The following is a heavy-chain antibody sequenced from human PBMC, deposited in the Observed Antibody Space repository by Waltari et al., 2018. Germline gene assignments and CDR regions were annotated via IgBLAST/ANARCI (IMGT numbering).Heavy chain of an antibody. CDR1: GCTLSNNW. V-gene: IGHV3-7*01. Sequence: EVQLVESVGGMVQPGGSLRLSCAASGCTLSNNWMSWVRQAAGKGLEWVANIMTDGREEYYVDSVRGRFTISMDNAKNSLYLQMNSLIPEDTAVYYCVRDQWFAFDIWGQGTMVTVSS. D-gene: IGHD3-22*01. J-gene: IGHJ3*02. CDR3: VRDQWFAFDI. CDR2: IMTDGREE.